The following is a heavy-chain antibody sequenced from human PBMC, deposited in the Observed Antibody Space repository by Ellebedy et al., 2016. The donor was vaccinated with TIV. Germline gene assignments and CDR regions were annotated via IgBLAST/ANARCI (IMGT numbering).Heavy chain of an antibody. CDR1: GFSFDSYV. V-gene: IGHV3-48*04. CDR2: VSGSGKTT. CDR3: ARALMDV. Sequence: GESLKISCAASGFSFDSYVMNWVRQAPGKGLEWVSSVSGSGKTTWYADSVKGRFTISRDDANNSLYLQMSSLRVEDTAVYYCARALMDVWGKGTTVSVSS. J-gene: IGHJ6*03.